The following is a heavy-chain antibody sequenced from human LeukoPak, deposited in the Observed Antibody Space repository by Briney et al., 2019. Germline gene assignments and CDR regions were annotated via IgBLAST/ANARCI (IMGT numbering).Heavy chain of an antibody. J-gene: IGHJ6*03. CDR2: IYTSGST. Sequence: SETLSLTCTVSGGSISSYYWSWIRQPAGKGLEWIGRIYTSGSTNYNPSLKSRVTMSVDTSKNQFSLKLSSVTAADTAVYYCARNANSRGYSGYATYYYYYYMDVWGKGTTVTVPS. D-gene: IGHD5-12*01. V-gene: IGHV4-4*07. CDR1: GGSISSYY. CDR3: ARNANSRGYSGYATYYYYYYMDV.